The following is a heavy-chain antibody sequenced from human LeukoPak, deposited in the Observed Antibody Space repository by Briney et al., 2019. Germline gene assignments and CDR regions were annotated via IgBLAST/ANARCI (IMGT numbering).Heavy chain of an antibody. Sequence: GGSLRLSCAASGFTFSSYGMHWVRQAPGKGLEWVAVISYDGSNKYYADSVKGRFTISRDNSKNTLYLQMNSLRAEDTAVYYCAKLYYDSSDNDAFDIWGQGTMVTVSS. CDR1: GFTFSSYG. CDR2: ISYDGSNK. V-gene: IGHV3-30*18. D-gene: IGHD3-22*01. CDR3: AKLYYDSSDNDAFDI. J-gene: IGHJ3*02.